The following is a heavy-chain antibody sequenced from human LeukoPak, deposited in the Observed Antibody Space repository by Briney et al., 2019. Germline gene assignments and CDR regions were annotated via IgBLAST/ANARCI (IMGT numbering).Heavy chain of an antibody. D-gene: IGHD3-10*01. Sequence: GGSLRLSCAASGFTFSDYYMSWIRQAPGKGREWVSYISSSGSTIYYADSVKGRFTISRDNAKNSLYLQVNSLRAEDTAVYYCARAVEGSGSPGYYYYGMDVWGQGATVTVSS. J-gene: IGHJ6*02. CDR1: GFTFSDYY. V-gene: IGHV3-11*01. CDR3: ARAVEGSGSPGYYYYGMDV. CDR2: ISSSGSTI.